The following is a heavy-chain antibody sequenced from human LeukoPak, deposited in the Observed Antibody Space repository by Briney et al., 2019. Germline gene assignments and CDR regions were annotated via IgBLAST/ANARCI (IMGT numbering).Heavy chain of an antibody. CDR3: ARHDQGYYSRGICYPFDY. J-gene: IGHJ4*02. Sequence: PSETLSLTCIVSGGSSITYYWSWIRQPPGKGVEWIGYIYYSGNTNYNPSLKSRVTISVDTSKNQFSLNLTSVTAADTAVYYCARHDQGYYSRGICYPFDYWGQGTLVTVSS. CDR2: IYYSGNT. D-gene: IGHD2-15*01. CDR1: GGSSITYY. V-gene: IGHV4-59*08.